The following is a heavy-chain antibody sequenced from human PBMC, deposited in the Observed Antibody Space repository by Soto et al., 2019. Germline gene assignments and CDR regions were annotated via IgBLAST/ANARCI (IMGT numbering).Heavy chain of an antibody. V-gene: IGHV3-74*01. CDR1: GFTFGNSW. J-gene: IGHJ4*02. CDR2: MNSDGSTT. CDR3: ATAEVDY. Sequence: LRLSCAASGFTFGNSWMHWVRQAPGKGLEWVSRMNSDGSTTNYADSVKGRFTVSRDNAKYTLYLQMNSLRAEDTAVYYCATAEVDYWGPGTLVTGLL.